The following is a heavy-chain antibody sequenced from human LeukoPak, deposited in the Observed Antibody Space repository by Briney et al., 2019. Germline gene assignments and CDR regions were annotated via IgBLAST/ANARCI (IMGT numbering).Heavy chain of an antibody. CDR2: IIPIFGTA. CDR3: ARSLAVARKYYFDY. J-gene: IGHJ4*02. CDR1: GGTFSSYA. D-gene: IGHD6-19*01. V-gene: IGHV1-69*13. Sequence: ASVKVSCKASGGTFSSYAISWVRQAPGQGLEWMGGIIPIFGTANYAQKFQGRVTITADESTSTAYMELSSLRSEDTAVYYCARSLAVARKYYFDYWGQGTLVTVSS.